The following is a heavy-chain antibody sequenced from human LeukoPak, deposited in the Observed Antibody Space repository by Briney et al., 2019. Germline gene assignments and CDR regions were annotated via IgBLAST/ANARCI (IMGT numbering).Heavy chain of an antibody. Sequence: SVKVSCKASGGTFSSYAISWVRRAPGQGLEWMGGIIPIFGTANYAQKFQGRVTITADESTSTAYMELSSLRSEDTAVYYCARGGVVAASPYYFDYWGQGTLVTVSS. CDR2: IIPIFGTA. CDR1: GGTFSSYA. J-gene: IGHJ4*02. D-gene: IGHD2-15*01. CDR3: ARGGVVAASPYYFDY. V-gene: IGHV1-69*13.